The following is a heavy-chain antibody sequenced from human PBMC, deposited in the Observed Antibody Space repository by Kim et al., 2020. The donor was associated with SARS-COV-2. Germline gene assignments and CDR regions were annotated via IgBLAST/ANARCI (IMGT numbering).Heavy chain of an antibody. Sequence: GGSLRLSCAASGFTFSSYEMNWVRQAPGKGLEWVSYISSSGSTIYYADSVKGRFTISRDNAKNSLYLQMNSLRAEDTAVYYCARDTTHHLHYYGSGSYYNPLAFDIWGQGTMVTVSS. CDR3: ARDTTHHLHYYGSGSYYNPLAFDI. CDR1: GFTFSSYE. D-gene: IGHD3-10*01. CDR2: ISSSGSTI. V-gene: IGHV3-48*03. J-gene: IGHJ3*02.